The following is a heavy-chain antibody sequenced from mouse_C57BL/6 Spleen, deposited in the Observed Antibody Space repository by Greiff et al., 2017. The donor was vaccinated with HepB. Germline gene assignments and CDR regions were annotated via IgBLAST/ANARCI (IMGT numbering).Heavy chain of an antibody. CDR3: ARSGVGIDDYPQFAY. CDR1: GYTFTSYW. J-gene: IGHJ3*01. CDR2: IHPNSGST. V-gene: IGHV1-64*01. D-gene: IGHD2-4*01. Sequence: QVHVKQPGAELVKPGASVKLSCKASGYTFTSYWMHWVKQRPGQGLEWIGMIHPNSGSTNYNEKFKSKATLTVDKSSSTAYMQLSSLTSEDSAVYDCARSGVGIDDYPQFAYWGQGTLVTVSA.